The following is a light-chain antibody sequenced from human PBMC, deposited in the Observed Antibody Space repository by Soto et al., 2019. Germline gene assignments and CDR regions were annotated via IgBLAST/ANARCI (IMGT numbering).Light chain of an antibody. V-gene: IGKV1-5*01. CDR1: QSISSW. J-gene: IGKJ5*01. CDR3: QQYNSYSIT. Sequence: DIQMTQSPSTLSASVGDRVTITCRASQSISSWLAWYQQKPGKAPKLLIYYSSSLESGFPSRFSGSGSGTEFTLTISSLQPDDFATYYCQQYNSYSITFGQGTRLEI. CDR2: YSS.